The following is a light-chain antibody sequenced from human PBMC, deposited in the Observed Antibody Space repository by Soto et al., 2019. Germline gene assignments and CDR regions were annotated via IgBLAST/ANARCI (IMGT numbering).Light chain of an antibody. Sequence: QSVLTQPPSVSGAPGQRVTISCTGSSSNIGARFDVHWYQQLPGTAPNLLIYGNTNRPSGVPDRFSASKSGTSASLAITGLQAEDEAEYYCQSYDSSLSGDVVFGGGTQLTVL. J-gene: IGLJ2*01. CDR3: QSYDSSLSGDVV. CDR2: GNT. CDR1: SSNIGARFD. V-gene: IGLV1-40*01.